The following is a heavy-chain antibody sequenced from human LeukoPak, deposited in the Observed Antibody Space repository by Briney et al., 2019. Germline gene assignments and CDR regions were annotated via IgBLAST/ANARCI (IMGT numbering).Heavy chain of an antibody. J-gene: IGHJ4*02. V-gene: IGHV3-48*03. CDR3: AKGWDYYDSSGYYYVY. Sequence: GGSLRLSCAASGFTFSSYEMNWVRQAPGKGLEWVSYISSSGSTIYYADSVKGRFTISRDNAKNSLYLQMNSLRAEDTAVYYCAKGWDYYDSSGYYYVYWGQGTLVTVSS. D-gene: IGHD3-22*01. CDR2: ISSSGSTI. CDR1: GFTFSSYE.